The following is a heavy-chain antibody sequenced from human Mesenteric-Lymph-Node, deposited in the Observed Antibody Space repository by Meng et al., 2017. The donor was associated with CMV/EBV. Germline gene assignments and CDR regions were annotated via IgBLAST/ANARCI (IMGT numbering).Heavy chain of an antibody. CDR3: ARDSSKWLGSYFDY. J-gene: IGHJ4*02. Sequence: GESLKISCAASGFTFSSYAMHWFRQAPGKGLEWVAVISYDGSNKYYADSVKGRFTISRDNSKNTLYLQMNSLRAEDTAVYYCARDSSKWLGSYFDYWGQGTLVTVSS. D-gene: IGHD6-19*01. V-gene: IGHV3-30*04. CDR2: ISYDGSNK. CDR1: GFTFSSYA.